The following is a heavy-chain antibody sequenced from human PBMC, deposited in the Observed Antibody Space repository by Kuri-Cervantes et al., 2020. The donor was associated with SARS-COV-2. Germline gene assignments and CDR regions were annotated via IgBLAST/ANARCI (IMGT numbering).Heavy chain of an antibody. CDR1: GFTFDGYA. D-gene: IGHD3-22*01. CDR3: ARGYDSSGYSLDY. V-gene: IGHV3-9*01. CDR2: ISWNSGSI. Sequence: GGSLRLSCAASGFTFDGYAMHWVRQAPGKGLEWVSGISWNSGSIGYADSVKGRFTISRDNAKNSLYLQMNSLRAEDTALYYCARGYDSSGYSLDYWGQGTLVTVSS. J-gene: IGHJ4*02.